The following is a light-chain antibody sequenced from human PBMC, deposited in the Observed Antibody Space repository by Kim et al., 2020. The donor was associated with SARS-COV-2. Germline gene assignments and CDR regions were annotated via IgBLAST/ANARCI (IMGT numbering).Light chain of an antibody. V-gene: IGKV3-20*01. CDR1: QSVSSNY. CDR3: HQYGSSPLT. J-gene: IGKJ4*01. Sequence: SPGERATVSCRASQSVSSNYFAWYQQKPGPAPRLLIYGASSRATGIPDRVSSSGSETDFTITISRLDPEDFAVYYCHQYGSSPLTFGGGTKVDIK. CDR2: GAS.